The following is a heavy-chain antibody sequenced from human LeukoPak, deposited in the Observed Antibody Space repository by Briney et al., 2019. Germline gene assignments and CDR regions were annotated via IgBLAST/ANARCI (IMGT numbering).Heavy chain of an antibody. D-gene: IGHD2-2*01. CDR2: ISSSSSTI. V-gene: IGHV3-48*01. Sequence: GGSLRLSCAASGFTFSSYIMNWVRQAPGKGLEWVSYISSSSSTIYYADSVKGRFTISRDNAKNSLYLQVNSLRAEDTAVYYCARGPRDIVVVPAAIGWFDPWGQGTLVTVSS. CDR1: GFTFSSYI. CDR3: ARGPRDIVVVPAAIGWFDP. J-gene: IGHJ5*02.